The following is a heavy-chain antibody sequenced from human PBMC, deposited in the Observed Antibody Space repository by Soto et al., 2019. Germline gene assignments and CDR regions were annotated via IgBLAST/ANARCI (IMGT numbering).Heavy chain of an antibody. V-gene: IGHV3-23*01. D-gene: IGHD2-8*01. CDR1: GFNFAKFA. CDR2: ISGGGSTT. J-gene: IGHJ4*02. CDR3: AKALEIVLIVQAASDS. Sequence: QLLESGGGLVQPGGSLRLSCAASGFNFAKFAMNWVRQAPGQGLEWVSAISGGGSTTYYADSVKGRFTISRDNSRNTGNMKIDSLRAEDTAIYYCAKALEIVLIVQAASDSWGQGIPVTVSS.